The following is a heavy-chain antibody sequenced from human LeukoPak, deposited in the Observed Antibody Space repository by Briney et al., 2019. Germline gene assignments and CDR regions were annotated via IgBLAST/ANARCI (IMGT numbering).Heavy chain of an antibody. D-gene: IGHD2-2*01. CDR3: ARVSLQNIVVVPAAQPYYYYYYYMDV. CDR2: INPNSGGT. J-gene: IGHJ6*03. CDR1: GYTFTGYY. V-gene: IGHV1-2*02. Sequence: ASVKVSCKASGYTFTGYYIHWVRQARGQGLEWMGWINPNSGGTNYAQKFQGRVTMTRDTSISTAYMELSRLKSDDTAVYYCARVSLQNIVVVPAAQPYYYYYYYMDVWGKGTTVTVSS.